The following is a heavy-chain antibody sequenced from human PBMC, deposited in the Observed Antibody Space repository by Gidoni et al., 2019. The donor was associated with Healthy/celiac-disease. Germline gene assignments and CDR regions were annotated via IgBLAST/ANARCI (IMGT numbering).Heavy chain of an antibody. CDR1: GFTFSSYW. CDR2: IKQDGSEK. J-gene: IGHJ6*03. D-gene: IGHD3-10*02. Sequence: EVQLVESGGGLVQPGGSLRLSCAASGFTFSSYWMSWVRQAPGKGLEWVANIKQDGSEKYYVDSVKGRFTISRDNAKNSLYLQMNSLRAEDTAVYYCARDVAVRGPSGMDVWGKGTTVTVSS. V-gene: IGHV3-7*03. CDR3: ARDVAVRGPSGMDV.